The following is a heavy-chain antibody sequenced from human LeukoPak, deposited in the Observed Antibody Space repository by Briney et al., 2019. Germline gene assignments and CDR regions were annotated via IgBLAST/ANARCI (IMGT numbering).Heavy chain of an antibody. CDR2: INHSGST. CDR3: ARAGYCSAGSCLGADY. Sequence: SETLSLTCAVYGGSFSGYYWSWIRQPPGKGLEWIREINHSGSTNYNPSLKSRVTISVDTSKNQFSLNLSSVTAADTAVYYCARAGYCSAGSCLGADYWGQGTLVTVSS. J-gene: IGHJ4*02. V-gene: IGHV4-34*01. D-gene: IGHD2-15*01. CDR1: GGSFSGYY.